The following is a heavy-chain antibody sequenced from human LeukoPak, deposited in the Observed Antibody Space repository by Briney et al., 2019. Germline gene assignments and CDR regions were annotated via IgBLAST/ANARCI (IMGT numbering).Heavy chain of an antibody. Sequence: GGSLRLSCAASGFTFSNYGMSWVRQAPGKGLEWVSAISGSGGSTNYADSVKGRFTISRDNAKNTLYLQMNSLRAEDAAIYYCAKNVVTYGGDFDYWGQGTLVTVSS. CDR3: AKNVVTYGGDFDY. J-gene: IGHJ4*02. CDR2: ISGSGGST. V-gene: IGHV3-23*01. D-gene: IGHD4-23*01. CDR1: GFTFSNYG.